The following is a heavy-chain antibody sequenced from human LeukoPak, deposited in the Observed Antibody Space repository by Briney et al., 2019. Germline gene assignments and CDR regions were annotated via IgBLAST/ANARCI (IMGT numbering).Heavy chain of an antibody. D-gene: IGHD2-15*01. CDR2: MNPNSGNT. V-gene: IGHV1-8*01. CDR1: GYTFTSCD. J-gene: IGHJ6*02. CDR3: ARGPLGYCSGGSCYPDYYYGMDV. Sequence: ASVKVSCKASGYTFTSCDINWVRQATGQGLEWMGWMNPNSGNTGYAQKFQGRVTMTRNTSISTAYMELSSLRSEDTAVYYCARGPLGYCSGGSCYPDYYYGMDVWGQGTTVTVSS.